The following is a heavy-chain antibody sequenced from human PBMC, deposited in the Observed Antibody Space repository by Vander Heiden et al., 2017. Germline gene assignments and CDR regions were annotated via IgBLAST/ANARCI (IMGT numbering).Heavy chain of an antibody. D-gene: IGHD5-18*01. Sequence: QVQLQESGPGLVKPSETLSLTCTVSGGSISPYYWSWIRQPPGKGLELIGYIYNSGSANYNPSLKSRVTISLDTSKNQFSLKLTSVTAADTAVYYCASRGYSFGTYYYYAMDVWGQGTRVSVSS. V-gene: IGHV4-59*01. CDR1: GGSISPYY. CDR2: IYNSGSA. J-gene: IGHJ6*02. CDR3: ASRGYSFGTYYYYAMDV.